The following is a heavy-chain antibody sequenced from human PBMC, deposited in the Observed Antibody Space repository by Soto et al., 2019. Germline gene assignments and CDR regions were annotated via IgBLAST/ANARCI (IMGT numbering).Heavy chain of an antibody. Sequence: SETLSLTCTVSGVSIHNSHSFWAWIRQPPGKGLQFIASVYHNGGAHYNSSLKGRVTISVDTANNQVSLRMRSLTAADTAFYYCGRVVEGATRHTDPDSWGQGILVTVSS. J-gene: IGHJ5*01. CDR1: GVSIHNSHSF. CDR3: GRVVEGATRHTDPDS. CDR2: VYHNGGA. V-gene: IGHV4-39*01. D-gene: IGHD2-21*01.